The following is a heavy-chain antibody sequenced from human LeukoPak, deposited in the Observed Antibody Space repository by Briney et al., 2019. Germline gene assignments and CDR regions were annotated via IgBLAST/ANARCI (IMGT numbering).Heavy chain of an antibody. CDR3: AKEGLPKATASIDY. V-gene: IGHV3-30-3*01. CDR1: GFTFSSYA. J-gene: IGHJ4*02. D-gene: IGHD5-18*01. CDR2: ISYDGSNK. Sequence: GGSLRLSCAASGFTFSSYAMHWVRQAPGKGLEWVAVISYDGSNKYYADSVKGRFTISRDNSKNTLYLQMNSLRAEDTAVYYCAKEGLPKATASIDYWGQGTLVTVSS.